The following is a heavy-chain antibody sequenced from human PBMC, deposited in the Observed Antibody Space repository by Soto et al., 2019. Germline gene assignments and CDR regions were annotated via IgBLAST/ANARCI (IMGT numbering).Heavy chain of an antibody. CDR1: GFAVSSYS. D-gene: IGHD2-21*01. J-gene: IGHJ4*02. CDR2: MSLDGNSR. Sequence: QVQLVESGGGVVQPGTSLRLSCAASGFAVSSYSEHWVRQAPGKGLEWVAAMSLDGNSRYFADSVKGLFTISRDTSENTWSLQMNGRGPEDSAVYHCRTGRSVIAHTHFEHWGKGTQVTLSS. V-gene: IGHV3-30-3*01. CDR3: RTGRSVIAHTHFEH.